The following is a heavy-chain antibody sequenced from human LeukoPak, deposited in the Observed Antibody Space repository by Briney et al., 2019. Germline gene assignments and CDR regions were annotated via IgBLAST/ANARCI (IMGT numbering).Heavy chain of an antibody. D-gene: IGHD1-26*01. CDR1: GFTFSSYA. CDR3: ARDRGGSYSAIDY. Sequence: GGSLRLSCAASGFTFSSYAMHWVRQAPGKGLEWVAVISYDGSNKYYADSVKGRFTISRDNSKNTLYLQMNSLRAEDTAVYYCARDRGGSYSAIDYWGQGTLVTVSS. CDR2: ISYDGSNK. V-gene: IGHV3-30*04. J-gene: IGHJ4*02.